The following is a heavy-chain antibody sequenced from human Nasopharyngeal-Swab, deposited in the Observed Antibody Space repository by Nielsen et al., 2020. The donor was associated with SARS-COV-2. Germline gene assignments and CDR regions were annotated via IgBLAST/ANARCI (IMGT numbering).Heavy chain of an antibody. CDR2: INTNTGNP. J-gene: IGHJ5*02. CDR3: ARDRPTYYYGSGSHWFDP. V-gene: IGHV7-4-1*02. CDR1: GGTFSSYA. D-gene: IGHD3-10*01. Sequence: ASVKVSCKASGGTFSSYAMNWVRQAPGQGLEWMGWINTNTGNPTYAQGFTGRFVFSLDTSVSTAYLQISSLKAEDTAVYYCARDRPTYYYGSGSHWFDPWGQGTLVTVSS.